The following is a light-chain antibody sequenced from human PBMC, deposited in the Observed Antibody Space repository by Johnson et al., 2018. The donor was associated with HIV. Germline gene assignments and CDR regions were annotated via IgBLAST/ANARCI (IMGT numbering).Light chain of an antibody. CDR3: GTWDSSLSKV. J-gene: IGLJ1*01. CDR2: ENN. Sequence: HSVLTQPPSVSAATGQKVTISCSGSSSNIGNNYVSWYQQLPGTAPKLLIYENNKRPSGIPDRFSGSKSGTSATLGITGLQTGDEADYYCGTWDSSLSKVFGTGTKVTVL. V-gene: IGLV1-51*02. CDR1: SSNIGNNY.